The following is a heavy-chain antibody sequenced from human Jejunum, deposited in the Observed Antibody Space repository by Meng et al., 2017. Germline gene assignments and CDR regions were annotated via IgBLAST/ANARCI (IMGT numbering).Heavy chain of an antibody. Sequence: GGSLRLSCAASGFTFSRYWMNWIRQAPGKGLEWVAIIKEDGSKKGYVDSVRGRFTISRDNARNSLYLQMNSLRAEDTAIYYCVRDPGWGAFDVWGQGTMVTVSS. D-gene: IGHD6-19*01. CDR2: IKEDGSKK. CDR3: VRDPGWGAFDV. V-gene: IGHV3-7*01. CDR1: GFTFSRYW. J-gene: IGHJ3*01.